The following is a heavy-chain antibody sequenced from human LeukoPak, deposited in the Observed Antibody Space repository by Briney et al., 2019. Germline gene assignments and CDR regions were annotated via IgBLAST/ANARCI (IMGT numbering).Heavy chain of an antibody. CDR1: GFTFSSYG. Sequence: GRSLRLSCAASGFTFSSYGMHWVRQAPGKGLEWVAVISYDGSNKYYADSVKGRFTISRDNSKNTLYLQMNSLGAEDTAVYYCARESGWGLPHAFDFWGQGTMVTVSS. D-gene: IGHD3-3*01. V-gene: IGHV3-30*03. CDR3: ARESGWGLPHAFDF. CDR2: ISYDGSNK. J-gene: IGHJ3*01.